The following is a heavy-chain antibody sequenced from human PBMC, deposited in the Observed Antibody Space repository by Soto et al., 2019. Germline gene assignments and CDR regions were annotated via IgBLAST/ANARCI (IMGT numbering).Heavy chain of an antibody. Sequence: DVQLLESGGGLVQPGGSLRLSCAASGFSFSNYAMSWVRQAPGKRLEWVSVISGSGGTDYADSVKGRFTISRDNSKSTLYLRMNNLRADDTAVYYCAKGASYGSRSYPLDPWGQGTLVTVSS. D-gene: IGHD3-10*01. V-gene: IGHV3-23*01. CDR2: ISGSGGT. CDR1: GFSFSNYA. J-gene: IGHJ5*02. CDR3: AKGASYGSRSYPLDP.